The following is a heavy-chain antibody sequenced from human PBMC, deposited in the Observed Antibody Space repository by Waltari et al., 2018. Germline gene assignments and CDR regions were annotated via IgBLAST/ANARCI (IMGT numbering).Heavy chain of an antibody. CDR2: IYYSGST. J-gene: IGHJ4*02. V-gene: IGHV4-39*07. Sequence: QLQLQESGPGLVKPSETLSLTCTVSGGSISSSSYYWGWIRQPPGKGLEWIGSIYYSGSTYYYPSLKSRVTISVDTSKNQFSLKLSSVTAADTAVYYCAREGYYGSVSYFLDYWGQGTLVTVSS. D-gene: IGHD3-10*01. CDR3: AREGYYGSVSYFLDY. CDR1: GGSISSSSYY.